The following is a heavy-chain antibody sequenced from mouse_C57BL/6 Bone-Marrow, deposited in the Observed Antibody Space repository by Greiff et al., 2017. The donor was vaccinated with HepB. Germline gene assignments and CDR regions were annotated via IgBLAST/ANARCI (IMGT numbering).Heavy chain of an antibody. CDR2: IDPENGDT. Sequence: VQLQQSGAELVRPGASVKLSCTASGFNIKDDYMHWVKQRPEQGLEWIGWIDPENGDTEYASKFQGKATITADTSSNTAYLQLSSLTSEDTDVYYCTTTVPWFAYWGQGTLVTVSA. D-gene: IGHD1-1*01. CDR3: TTTVPWFAY. V-gene: IGHV14-4*01. J-gene: IGHJ3*01. CDR1: GFNIKDDY.